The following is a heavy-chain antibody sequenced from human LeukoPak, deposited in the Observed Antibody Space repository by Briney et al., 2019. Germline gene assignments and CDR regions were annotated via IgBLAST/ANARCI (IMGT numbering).Heavy chain of an antibody. CDR3: ARSTDVPNYYDSSGYFYY. Sequence: GESLKISCKGSGYSFTSYWIGWVRQMPGKGLEWMGIIYPGDSDTRYSPSFQGQVTISADKSISTAYLQWSSLKASDTAMYYCARSTDVPNYYDSSGYFYYWGQGTLVTVSS. D-gene: IGHD3-22*01. V-gene: IGHV5-51*01. CDR2: IYPGDSDT. CDR1: GYSFTSYW. J-gene: IGHJ4*02.